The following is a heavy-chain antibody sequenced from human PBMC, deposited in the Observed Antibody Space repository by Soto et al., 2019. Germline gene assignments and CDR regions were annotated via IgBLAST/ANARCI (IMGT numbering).Heavy chain of an antibody. J-gene: IGHJ6*02. V-gene: IGHV4-4*02. CDR3: ARAGRGYCSGGSCYSGRHGMDV. CDR2: IDHSGST. Sequence: QVQLQESGPGLVKPSGTLSLTCAVSGGSISSSNWWSWVRQPPGKGLEWIGEIDHSGSTNYNPSLKSRVTISVAQSTSQFSLKLSSVTAADTAVYYCARAGRGYCSGGSCYSGRHGMDVWGPGTTVTVSS. D-gene: IGHD2-15*01. CDR1: GGSISSSNW.